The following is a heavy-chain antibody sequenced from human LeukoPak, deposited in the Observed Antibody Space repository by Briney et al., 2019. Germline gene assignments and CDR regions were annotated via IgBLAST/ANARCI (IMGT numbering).Heavy chain of an antibody. J-gene: IGHJ4*02. CDR1: GGTFSGYY. CDR2: INPNSGGT. Sequence: ASVKVSCKASGGTFSGYYMHWVRQAPGQGLEWMGWINPNSGGTNYAQEFQGRVTMTRDTSISTAYMELSRLRSDDTAVYYCARGQNLRVGAPPGYWGQGTLVTVSS. CDR3: ARGQNLRVGAPPGY. V-gene: IGHV1-2*02. D-gene: IGHD1-26*01.